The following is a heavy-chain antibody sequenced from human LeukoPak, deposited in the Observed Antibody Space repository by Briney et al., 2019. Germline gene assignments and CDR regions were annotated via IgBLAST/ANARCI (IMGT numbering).Heavy chain of an antibody. CDR2: INSDGRST. Sequence: PGGSLRLSCAASGFTFSSYWMHWVRHAPGKGLVWVSRINSDGRSTSYADSVKGRFTISRDNAKNTLYLQMNSLRAEDTAVYYCARASYDSSGYYYREIDYWGQGTLVTVSS. V-gene: IGHV3-74*01. J-gene: IGHJ4*02. D-gene: IGHD3-22*01. CDR3: ARASYDSSGYYYREIDY. CDR1: GFTFSSYW.